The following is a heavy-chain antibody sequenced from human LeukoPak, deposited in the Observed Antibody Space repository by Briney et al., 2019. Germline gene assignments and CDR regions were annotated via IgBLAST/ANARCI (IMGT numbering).Heavy chain of an antibody. D-gene: IGHD3-22*01. J-gene: IGHJ4*02. CDR2: ISAYNGNT. V-gene: IGHV1-18*01. CDR3: PRSSDSYDSSGCLGY. Sequence: VASVKVSCKASGCTFTSYGISWVRQAPGQGLEWMGWISAYNGNTNYAQKLQGRVTMTTDTSTSTAYMELRSLRSDDTAGYYCPRSSDSYDSSGCLGYWGQGTLVTVSS. CDR1: GCTFTSYG.